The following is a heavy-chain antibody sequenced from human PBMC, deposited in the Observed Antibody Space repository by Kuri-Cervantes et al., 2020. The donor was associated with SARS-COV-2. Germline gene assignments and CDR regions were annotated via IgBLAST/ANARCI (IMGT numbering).Heavy chain of an antibody. D-gene: IGHD2-15*01. Sequence: GGSLRLSCAASGFTFSSYWMSWVRQAPGKGLEWVANIKQDGSEKYYVDSVKGRFTISRDNSKNTVYLQIYSLRAEDTAVYYCAKVPPRVAWYFDLWGRGTLVTVSS. J-gene: IGHJ2*01. CDR3: AKVPPRVAWYFDL. V-gene: IGHV3-7*05. CDR2: IKQDGSEK. CDR1: GFTFSSYW.